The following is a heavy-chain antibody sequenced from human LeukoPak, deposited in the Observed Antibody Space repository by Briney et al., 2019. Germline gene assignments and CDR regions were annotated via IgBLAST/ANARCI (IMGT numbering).Heavy chain of an antibody. CDR1: GFTFSSYE. CDR3: ASSTYYYGSGSYPLKVDLGY. CDR2: ISSSGSTI. J-gene: IGHJ4*02. Sequence: PGGSLRLSCAASGFTFSSYEMNWVRQAPGKGLEWVSYISSSGSTIYYADSVKGRFTISRDNAKKSLYLQMDSLRAEDTAVYYCASSTYYYGSGSYPLKVDLGYWGQGTLVTVSS. D-gene: IGHD3-10*01. V-gene: IGHV3-48*03.